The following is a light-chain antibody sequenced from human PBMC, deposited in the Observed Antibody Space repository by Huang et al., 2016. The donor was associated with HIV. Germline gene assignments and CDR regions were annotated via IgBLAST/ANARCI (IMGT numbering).Light chain of an antibody. Sequence: EILMTQSPATLSVSPGGRATLSCRASQSVSINLAWYQQKPGQAPRLLIYGASTRATGIPAMFSGSGSVTEFTLTISSLQSEDFAVYYCQQYNSWPPVTFGQGTRLEI. J-gene: IGKJ5*01. CDR2: GAS. CDR3: QQYNSWPPVT. V-gene: IGKV3D-15*01. CDR1: QSVSIN.